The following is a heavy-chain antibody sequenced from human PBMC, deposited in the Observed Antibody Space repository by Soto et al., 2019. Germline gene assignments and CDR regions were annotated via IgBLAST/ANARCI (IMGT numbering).Heavy chain of an antibody. CDR2: IIPMFGTA. J-gene: IGHJ3*02. D-gene: IGHD3-10*01. Sequence: QVQLVQSGAEVKKPGSSVKVSCKASGGSFSSYAISWVRQAPGQGLEWMGGIIPMFGTANYAQKFQGRVTITADASTSTAYMELSSLRSEDTAVYFCARGRSSSSGGLRWDNAFDIWGQGTMVTFSS. CDR1: GGSFSSYA. CDR3: ARGRSSSSGGLRWDNAFDI. V-gene: IGHV1-69*01.